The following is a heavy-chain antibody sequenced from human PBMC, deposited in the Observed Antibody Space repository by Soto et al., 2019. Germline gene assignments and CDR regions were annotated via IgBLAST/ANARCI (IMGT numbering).Heavy chain of an antibody. Sequence: QVQLVESGGGLVKPGGSLRLSCAASGFTFSDYYMSWIRQAPGKGLEWVSYISSSGGSTYYADSVKGRFTISRDNSKNTLYLQMNSLRAEDTAVYYCAKYGNDYIWGSYRLPGYFDYWGQGTLVTVSS. D-gene: IGHD3-16*02. CDR1: GFTFSDYY. V-gene: IGHV3-11*01. CDR2: ISSSGGST. CDR3: AKYGNDYIWGSYRLPGYFDY. J-gene: IGHJ4*02.